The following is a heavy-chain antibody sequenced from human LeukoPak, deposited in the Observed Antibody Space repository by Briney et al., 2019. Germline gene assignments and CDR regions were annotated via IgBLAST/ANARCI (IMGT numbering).Heavy chain of an antibody. V-gene: IGHV3-48*02. CDR2: ISSSSSTI. Sequence: GGSLRLSCAASGFTFSSYSTNWVRQAPGKGLEWVSYISSSSSTIYYADSAKGRFTISRDNAKNSLYLQMNSLRDEDTAVYYCARSPPYRLAAAGPNYGMDVWGQGTTVTVSS. CDR3: ARSPPYRLAAAGPNYGMDV. CDR1: GFTFSSYS. J-gene: IGHJ6*02. D-gene: IGHD6-25*01.